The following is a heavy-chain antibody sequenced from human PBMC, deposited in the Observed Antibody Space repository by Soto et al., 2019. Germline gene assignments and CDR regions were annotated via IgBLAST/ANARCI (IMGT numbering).Heavy chain of an antibody. CDR3: ARSYCNSSTYYRWAEHYYFGMDV. J-gene: IGHJ6*02. V-gene: IGHV4-59*08. CDR1: RGSISTYY. D-gene: IGHD2-2*01. Sequence: QVQLQESGPGLVKPSETLSLTCAVSRGSISTYYWSWIRQSPGKGLEWIGYMYYTGASDYNPSLKNRVSISLDTSTNQVSLKLSSVTAADTAVYYCARSYCNSSTYYRWAEHYYFGMDVWGQGTTVTVSS. CDR2: MYYTGAS.